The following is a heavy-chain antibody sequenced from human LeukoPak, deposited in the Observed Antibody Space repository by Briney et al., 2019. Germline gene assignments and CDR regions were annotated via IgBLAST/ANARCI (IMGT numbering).Heavy chain of an antibody. V-gene: IGHV1-18*01. D-gene: IGHD6-13*01. J-gene: IGHJ5*02. CDR2: ISAYNGDT. Sequence: ASVKVSCKASGYTFTSYGINWVRQAPGQGLEWMGWISAYNGDTNYAQKLQGRVTMTTDTSTSTAYMELRSLRSDDTAVYYCARQQLVRSAWFDPWGQGTLVTVSS. CDR3: ARQQLVRSAWFDP. CDR1: GYTFTSYG.